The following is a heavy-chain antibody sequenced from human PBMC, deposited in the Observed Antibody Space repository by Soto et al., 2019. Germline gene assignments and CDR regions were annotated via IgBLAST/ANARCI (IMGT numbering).Heavy chain of an antibody. V-gene: IGHV1-46*01. CDR2: INPSGGST. D-gene: IGHD6-19*01. CDR3: AKDIAVAGTWFDY. CDR1: GYTFTSYY. J-gene: IGHJ4*02. Sequence: ASVKVSCKASGYTFTSYYMHWVRQAPGQGLEWMGIINPSGGSTSYAQKFQGRVTITRDTSASTAYMELSSLRSEDTAVYYCAKDIAVAGTWFDYWGQGTLVTVSS.